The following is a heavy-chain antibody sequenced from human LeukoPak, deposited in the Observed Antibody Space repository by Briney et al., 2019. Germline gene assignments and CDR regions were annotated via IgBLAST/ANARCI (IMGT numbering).Heavy chain of an antibody. D-gene: IGHD3-16*02. CDR3: ARDPGLRVWGSYRYTLYDAFDI. V-gene: IGHV4-59*01. Sequence: SETVSLICTVSGRSISSYYWSWIRRPPGKGLEWIGYIDYSGSTNYNPSLKSRVTISVDTSKNQFSLKLSSVTAADTAVYYCARDPGLRVWGSYRYTLYDAFDIWGQGTMVTVSS. CDR2: IDYSGST. J-gene: IGHJ3*02. CDR1: GRSISSYY.